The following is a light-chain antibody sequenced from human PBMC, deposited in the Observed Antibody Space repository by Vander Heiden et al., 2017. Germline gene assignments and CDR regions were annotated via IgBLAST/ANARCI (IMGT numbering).Light chain of an antibody. CDR1: QSISSY. Sequence: DIQMTQSPSSLSASVGDRVTITCRASQSISSYLNWYQQKPGKAPKLLIYAASRLQSGVPSRFSGSGSGTDFTLTISRLQPEDFATYYGQQSYSTWTFGQGTKVEIK. V-gene: IGKV1-39*01. J-gene: IGKJ1*01. CDR3: QQSYSTWT. CDR2: AAS.